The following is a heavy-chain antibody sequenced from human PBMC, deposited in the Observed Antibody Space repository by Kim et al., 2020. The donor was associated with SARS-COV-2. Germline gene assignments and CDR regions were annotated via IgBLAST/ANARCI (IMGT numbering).Heavy chain of an antibody. CDR3: ASPYDSSAFDI. CDR2: T. D-gene: IGHD3-22*01. Sequence: TYHADTGKGRCHISIDNSKNTLYLQMNSLRAEDTAVYYCASPYDSSAFDIWGQGTMVTVSS. J-gene: IGHJ3*02. V-gene: IGHV3-66*01.